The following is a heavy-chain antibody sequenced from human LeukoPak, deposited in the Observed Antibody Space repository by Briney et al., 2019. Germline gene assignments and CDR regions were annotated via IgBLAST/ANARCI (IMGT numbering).Heavy chain of an antibody. V-gene: IGHV4-31*03. CDR3: AREDYGDYGPGVY. CDR2: IYYSGST. D-gene: IGHD4-17*01. CDR1: GGSISSGGYY. Sequence: SETLSLTCTVPGGSISSGGYYWSWIRQHPGKGLEWIGYIYYSGSTYYNPSLKSRVTISVDTSKNQFSLKLSSVTAADTAVYYCAREDYGDYGPGVYWGQGTLVTVSS. J-gene: IGHJ4*02.